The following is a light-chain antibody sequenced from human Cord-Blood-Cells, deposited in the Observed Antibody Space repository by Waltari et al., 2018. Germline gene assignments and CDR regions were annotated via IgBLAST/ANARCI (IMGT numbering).Light chain of an antibody. Sequence: QSALTQPASVSGSPGQSITISCTGTTSDAGGYNYVSWYQQHPGKAPQLMIYDVSKRPSGVSNRFSGSKSGNTASLTISGLQAEDEADYYCSSYTSSSTWVFGGGTKLTVL. CDR1: TSDAGGYNY. CDR2: DVS. CDR3: SSYTSSSTWV. J-gene: IGLJ3*02. V-gene: IGLV2-14*01.